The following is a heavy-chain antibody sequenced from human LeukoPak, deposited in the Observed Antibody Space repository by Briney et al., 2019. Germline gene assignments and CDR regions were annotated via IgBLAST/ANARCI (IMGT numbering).Heavy chain of an antibody. V-gene: IGHV3-20*04. CDR1: GFTFDDYG. D-gene: IGHD5-18*01. CDR2: INWNGGST. CDR3: ARDRGYSYGSSDY. Sequence: LSGGSLRLSCAASGFTFDDYGMSWVRQAPGKGLEWVSGINWNGGSTGYADSVKGRFTISRDNAKNSLYLQMNSLRAEDTALYYCARDRGYSYGSSDYWGQGTLVTVSS. J-gene: IGHJ4*02.